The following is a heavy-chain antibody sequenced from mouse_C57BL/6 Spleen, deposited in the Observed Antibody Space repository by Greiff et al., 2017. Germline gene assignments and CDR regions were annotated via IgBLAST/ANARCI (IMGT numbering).Heavy chain of an antibody. J-gene: IGHJ2*01. CDR3: AKDGNYLPYFDY. D-gene: IGHD2-1*01. CDR2: INPNNGGT. V-gene: IGHV1-22*01. Sequence: EVQLQQSGPELVKPGASVKMSCKASGYTFTDYNMHWVKQSHGKSLEWIGYINPNNGGTSYNQKFKGKATLTVNKSSSTAYMELRSLTSEDSAVYDCAKDGNYLPYFDYWGQGTTLTVSS. CDR1: GYTFTDYN.